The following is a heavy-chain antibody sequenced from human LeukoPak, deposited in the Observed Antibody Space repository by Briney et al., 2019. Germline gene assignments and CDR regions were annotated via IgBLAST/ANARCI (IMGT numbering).Heavy chain of an antibody. J-gene: IGHJ4*02. D-gene: IGHD5-18*01. Sequence: GASVKVSCKASGYTFTSYGFSWVRQAPGQGLEWMGRIIPILGIANYAQKFQGRVTITADKSTSTAYMELSSLRSEDTAVYYCARVDTAMVIDYWGQGTLVTVSS. CDR2: IIPILGIA. CDR1: GYTFTSYG. V-gene: IGHV1-69*04. CDR3: ARVDTAMVIDY.